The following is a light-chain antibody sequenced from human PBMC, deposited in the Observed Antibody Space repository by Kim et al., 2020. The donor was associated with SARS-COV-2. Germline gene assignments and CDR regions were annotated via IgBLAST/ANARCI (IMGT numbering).Light chain of an antibody. V-gene: IGLV3-19*01. CDR3: NSRDSNDNVV. CDR2: GKN. CDR1: SLRSYY. J-gene: IGLJ2*01. Sequence: VALGQTVRTTCQGDSLRSYYATWYQQKPGQAPILVIYGKNHRPSGIPDRFSGSSSGNTASLTTTGTQAGDEADYYCNSRDSNDNVVFGGGTQLTVL.